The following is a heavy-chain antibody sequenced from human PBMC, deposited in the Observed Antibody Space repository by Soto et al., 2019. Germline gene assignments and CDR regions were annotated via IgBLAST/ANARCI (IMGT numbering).Heavy chain of an antibody. CDR3: AREEHIVVVTAIPAEYFQH. CDR2: ISYDGINK. J-gene: IGHJ1*01. Sequence: GGSLRLSCAASGFTFNTYGFHWVRQAPGKGLEWVAHISYDGINKNYADSVKGRFTISRDNSENTIYLQMNSLRAEDTAVYFCAREEHIVVVTAIPAEYFQHWGQGTLVTVSS. D-gene: IGHD2-21*02. V-gene: IGHV3-30*03. CDR1: GFTFNTYG.